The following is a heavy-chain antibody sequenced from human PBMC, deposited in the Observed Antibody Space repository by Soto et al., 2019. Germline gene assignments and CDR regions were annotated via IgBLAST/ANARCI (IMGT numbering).Heavy chain of an antibody. D-gene: IGHD5-12*01. CDR2: ISGSGGST. V-gene: IGHV3-23*01. J-gene: IGHJ4*02. CDR3: AKGTRAEVATILYDY. Sequence: PGGSLRLSCAASGFTFSSYAMSWVRQAPGKGLEWVSAISGSGGSTYYADSVKGRFTISRDNSKNTLYLQMNSLRAEDTAVYYCAKGTRAEVATILYDYWGQGTLVTVSS. CDR1: GFTFSSYA.